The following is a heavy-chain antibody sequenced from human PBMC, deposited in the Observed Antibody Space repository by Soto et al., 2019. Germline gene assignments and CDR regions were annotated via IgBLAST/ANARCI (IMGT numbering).Heavy chain of an antibody. CDR3: ARGNTSMQGDLSHYNGLDV. V-gene: IGHV3-48*03. J-gene: IGHJ6*02. D-gene: IGHD2-8*01. CDR1: GFTLKSYE. CDR2: ITSSTRTT. Sequence: DEQLVESGGGLVQSGGSLRLSCEASGFTLKSYEVNWVRQAPGKGLEWISYITSSTRTTYYADSVKGRFTISRDNARKSVYLQMNSLRVEDTAIYYWARGNTSMQGDLSHYNGLDVWGQGTTVTVSS.